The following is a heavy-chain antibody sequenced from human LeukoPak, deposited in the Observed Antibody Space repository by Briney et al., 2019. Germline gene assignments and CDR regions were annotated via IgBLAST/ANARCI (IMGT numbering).Heavy chain of an antibody. J-gene: IGHJ5*02. Sequence: ASVKVSCKASGYTFTSYYMHWVRLAPGQGLEWMGRINPNSGGTNYAQKFQGRVTMTRDTSISTAYMELSRLRSDDTAVYYCARALYYDILTGYYPWDWFDPWGQGTLVTVSS. CDR1: GYTFTSYY. CDR2: INPNSGGT. CDR3: ARALYYDILTGYYPWDWFDP. D-gene: IGHD3-9*01. V-gene: IGHV1-2*06.